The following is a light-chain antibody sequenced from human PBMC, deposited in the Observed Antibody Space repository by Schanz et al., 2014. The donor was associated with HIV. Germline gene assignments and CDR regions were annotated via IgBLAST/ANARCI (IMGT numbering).Light chain of an antibody. J-gene: IGLJ3*02. CDR2: ATY. V-gene: IGLV1-44*01. Sequence: QSVLTQTPSASGTPGQRVTISCSGTSSNIKFNAVNWYQQLPGTGPKLLIYATYNRPSGVPDRFSGSTSGTSASLVISGLQSEDEADYYCATWDDGLEAWVFGGGTKVTVL. CDR1: SSNIKFNA. CDR3: ATWDDGLEAWV.